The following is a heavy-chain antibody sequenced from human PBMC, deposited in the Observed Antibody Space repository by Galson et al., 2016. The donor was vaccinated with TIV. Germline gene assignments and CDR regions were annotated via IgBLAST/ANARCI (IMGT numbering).Heavy chain of an antibody. Sequence: SVKVSCKVSGNSLNELVIHWVRQAPGKGLEWMGGFDPEVAKTVYAQKLHDRVTMAADTSTNTAYMELGSLRFEDTAVYYCATVAWFPGLSLDTWGQGTLVTVSS. CDR3: ATVAWFPGLSLDT. J-gene: IGHJ5*02. CDR1: GNSLNELV. V-gene: IGHV1-24*01. D-gene: IGHD2/OR15-2a*01. CDR2: FDPEVAKT.